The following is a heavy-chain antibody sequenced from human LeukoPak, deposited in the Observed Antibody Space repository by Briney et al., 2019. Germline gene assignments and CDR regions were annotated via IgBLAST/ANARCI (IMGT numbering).Heavy chain of an antibody. J-gene: IGHJ6*03. Sequence: GGSLRLSCAASGFTFSSYAMSWVRQAPGKGLEWVSGINWNGGSTGYVDSVKGRFTISRDNAKNSLYLQMNSLRAEDTALYYCARGRYYDSSGYYEMEGNYYYMDVWGKGTTVTVSS. CDR1: GFTFSSYA. D-gene: IGHD3-22*01. CDR3: ARGRYYDSSGYYEMEGNYYYMDV. CDR2: INWNGGST. V-gene: IGHV3-20*04.